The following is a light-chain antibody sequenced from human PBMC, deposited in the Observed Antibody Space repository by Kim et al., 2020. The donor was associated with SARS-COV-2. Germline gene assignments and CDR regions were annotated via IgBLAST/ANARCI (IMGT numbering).Light chain of an antibody. CDR3: SSFSSSSTLVV. CDR1: SSDIGSYGC. CDR2: DVT. Sequence: QSITISCTGTSSDIGSYGCVSWYQQRPGKVHKLMIYDVTNRPAGVSNRFAGSKSGNTASLTISGLQAGDEADYFCSSFSSSSTLVVFGGGTQLTFL. J-gene: IGLJ2*01. V-gene: IGLV2-14*03.